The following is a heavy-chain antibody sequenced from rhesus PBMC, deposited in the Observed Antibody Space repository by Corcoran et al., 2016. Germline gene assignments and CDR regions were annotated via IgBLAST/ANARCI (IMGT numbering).Heavy chain of an antibody. CDR1: GGSIRRGYYY. J-gene: IGHJ3*01. V-gene: IGHV4-122*02. Sequence: QVQLQESGPGLVKPSETLSLTCAVPGGSIRRGYYYWSWIRQPPGKGLEWIGYITYSGSTSYNPSLKSRVTISRATSKNQFSLKLSSVTAADTAVYYCARHSGSYYRGLDAFDFWGQGLRVTVSS. CDR3: ARHSGSYYRGLDAFDF. D-gene: IGHD3-16*01. CDR2: ITYSGST.